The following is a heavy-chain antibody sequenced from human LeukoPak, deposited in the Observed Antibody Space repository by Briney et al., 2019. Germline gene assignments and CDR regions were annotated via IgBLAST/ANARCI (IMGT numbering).Heavy chain of an antibody. V-gene: IGHV4-38-2*02. D-gene: IGHD4-17*01. J-gene: IGHJ5*02. CDR1: AYSISSGYY. CDR2: ISYGGGT. CDR3: ARVERYNGDYGWFDP. Sequence: SETLSLTCTVSAYSISSGYYWGWIRQSPGKGLEWIGSISYGGGTYYNPSLKSRVTISLDTSKNQFSLRLRSVTAADTAMYYCARVERYNGDYGWFDPWGQGNLVTVSS.